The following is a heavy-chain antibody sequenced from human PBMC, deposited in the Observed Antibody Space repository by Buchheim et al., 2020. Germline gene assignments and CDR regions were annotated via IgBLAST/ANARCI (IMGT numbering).Heavy chain of an antibody. CDR2: IKQDGTEK. J-gene: IGHJ4*02. V-gene: IGHV3-7*01. CDR1: GFAFSSYL. Sequence: EVQLVESGGGLVQPGGSLRLSCAASGFAFSSYLMSWVRQAPGKGLEWVANIKQDGTEKYYVDSVKGRFTISRDNAKNSMYLQMNSLRAEDTAVYYCARQAGTYWGQGTL. CDR3: ARQAGTY.